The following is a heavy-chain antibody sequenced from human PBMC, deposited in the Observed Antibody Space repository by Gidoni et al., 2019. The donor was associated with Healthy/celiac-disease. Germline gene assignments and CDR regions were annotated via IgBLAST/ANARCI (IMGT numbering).Heavy chain of an antibody. CDR1: GFTFSSYA. CDR2: ISYDGSNK. V-gene: IGHV3-30-3*01. J-gene: IGHJ4*02. Sequence: QVQLVESGGGEVQPGRSLRLSCAASGFTFSSYAMHWVRQAPGKGLEWVAVISYDGSNKYYADSVKGRFTISRDNSKNTLYLQMNSLRAEDTAVYYCARGQFPYWGQGTLVTVSS. CDR3: ARGQFPY.